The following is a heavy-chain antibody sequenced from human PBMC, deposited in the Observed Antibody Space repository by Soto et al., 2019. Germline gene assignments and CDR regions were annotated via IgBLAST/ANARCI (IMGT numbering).Heavy chain of an antibody. V-gene: IGHV1-8*01. Sequence: ASVKVSCKASGYTFTSYDINWVRQATGQGLEWMGWMNPNSGNTGYAQKFQGRVTMTRNTSISTAYMELSSLRSEDTAVYYCASARSPTYSRSWFYYFDYWGQGTLVTVSS. CDR3: ASARSPTYSRSWFYYFDY. J-gene: IGHJ4*02. CDR1: GYTFTSYD. D-gene: IGHD6-13*01. CDR2: MNPNSGNT.